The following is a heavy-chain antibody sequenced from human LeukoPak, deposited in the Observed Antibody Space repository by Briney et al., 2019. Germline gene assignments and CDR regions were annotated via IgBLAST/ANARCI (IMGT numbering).Heavy chain of an antibody. CDR2: INPNSGGT. J-gene: IGHJ6*03. D-gene: IGHD3-10*01. Sequence: GGSLRLSCAASGFTFSGSGMHWVRQAPGQGLEWMGWINPNSGGTNYAQKFQGRVTMTRDTSISTAYMELSRLRSDDTAVYYCAREAYDSGSFRTDYYYMDVWGKGTTVTISS. CDR3: AREAYDSGSFRTDYYYMDV. CDR1: GFTFSGSG. V-gene: IGHV1-2*02.